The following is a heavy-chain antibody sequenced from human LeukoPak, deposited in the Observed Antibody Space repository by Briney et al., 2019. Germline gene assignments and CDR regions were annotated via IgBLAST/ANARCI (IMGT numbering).Heavy chain of an antibody. CDR2: ISYDGSNK. Sequence: PGRSLRLSCAASGFIFSSYALHRVRQAPGKGLEWVAVISYDGSNKYYADSVKGRFTISRDNSKNTLYLQMNSLRAEDTAVYYCARDPYSGSYPSYYGMDVWGQGTTVTVSS. J-gene: IGHJ6*02. CDR1: GFIFSSYA. CDR3: ARDPYSGSYPSYYGMDV. V-gene: IGHV3-30-3*01. D-gene: IGHD1-26*01.